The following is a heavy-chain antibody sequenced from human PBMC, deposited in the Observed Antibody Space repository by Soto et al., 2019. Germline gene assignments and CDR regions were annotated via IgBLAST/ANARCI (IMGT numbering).Heavy chain of an antibody. D-gene: IGHD5-12*01. CDR1: GGSISSGGYY. V-gene: IGHV4-31*03. J-gene: IGHJ4*02. CDR3: AVRGGYNPENYFAY. CDR2: IYYSGST. Sequence: SETLSLTCTVSGGSISSGGYYWSWIRQHPGKGLEWIGYIYYSGSTYYNPSLKSRVTISVDTSKNQFSLKLSSVTAADTAVYYFAVRGGYNPENYFAYWGRGTPVPGSS.